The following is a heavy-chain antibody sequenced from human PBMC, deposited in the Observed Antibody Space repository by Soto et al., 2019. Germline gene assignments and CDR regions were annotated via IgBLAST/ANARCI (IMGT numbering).Heavy chain of an antibody. Sequence: PGGSLRLSCAASGFTFSGSAMHWVRQASGKGLEWVGRIRSKANSYATAYAASVKGRFTISRDDSKNTAYLQMNSLKTEDTAVYYCTIPTPTTGKYNYYYYYYMDGWGKGTTVTVSS. D-gene: IGHD1-7*01. CDR2: IRSKANSYAT. CDR1: GFTFSGSA. V-gene: IGHV3-73*01. J-gene: IGHJ6*03. CDR3: TIPTPTTGKYNYYYYYYMDG.